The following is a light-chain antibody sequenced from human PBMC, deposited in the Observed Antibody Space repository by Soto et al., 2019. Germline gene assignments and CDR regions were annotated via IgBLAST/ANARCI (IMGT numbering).Light chain of an antibody. Sequence: QSVLTQPPSVSGAPGQRVTISCTGSSSNIGAGYDVHWYQQLPGTAPKFLIYGNSNRPSGVPDRFSGSKSGTSASLAITGLQAEYEADYYCQSYDSSLSGWVFGGGTKVTVL. V-gene: IGLV1-40*01. CDR2: GNS. J-gene: IGLJ3*02. CDR1: SSNIGAGYD. CDR3: QSYDSSLSGWV.